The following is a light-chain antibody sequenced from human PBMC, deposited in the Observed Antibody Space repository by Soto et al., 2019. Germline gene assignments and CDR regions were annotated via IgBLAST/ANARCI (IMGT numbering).Light chain of an antibody. V-gene: IGKV1-8*01. Sequence: AIRMTQSPSSLPASTGDRVTITCRASQGISSYLAWYQQKPGKAPKLLIYAASSLQSGVPSRFSGSGSGTGFTFTISSLQPEDFATYYCQQANSFPLTFGGGTKVDIK. CDR1: QGISSY. CDR3: QQANSFPLT. J-gene: IGKJ4*01. CDR2: AAS.